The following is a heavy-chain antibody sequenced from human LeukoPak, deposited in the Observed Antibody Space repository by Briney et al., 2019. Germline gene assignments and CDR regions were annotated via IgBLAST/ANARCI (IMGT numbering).Heavy chain of an antibody. Sequence: GGSLRLSCAASGFTVSSYFMSWVRQAPGRGLEWVSVIHSGGSTLYADSVKGRFTISRHNSKNTLYLQVNSLRAEDTAVYFCARGGSSGNDYSSFDIWGQGTMVTVSS. J-gene: IGHJ3*02. V-gene: IGHV3-53*04. CDR3: ARGGSSGNDYSSFDI. D-gene: IGHD5-12*01. CDR1: GFTVSSYF. CDR2: IHSGGST.